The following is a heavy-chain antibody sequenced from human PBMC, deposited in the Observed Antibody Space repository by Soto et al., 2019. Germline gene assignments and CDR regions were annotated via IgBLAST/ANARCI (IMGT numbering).Heavy chain of an antibody. CDR2: ISGSGGST. D-gene: IGHD6-13*01. Sequence: GGSLRLSCAASGFTFSSYAMSWVRQAPGKGLEWVSAISGSGGSTYYADSVKGRFTISRDNSKNTLYLQMNSLGAEDTAVYYCAKVAKQLVRHFNWFDPWGQGTLVTV. CDR1: GFTFSSYA. CDR3: AKVAKQLVRHFNWFDP. V-gene: IGHV3-23*01. J-gene: IGHJ5*02.